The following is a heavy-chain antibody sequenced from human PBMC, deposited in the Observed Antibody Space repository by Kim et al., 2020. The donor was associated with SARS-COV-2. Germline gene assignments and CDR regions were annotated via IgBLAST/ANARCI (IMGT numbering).Heavy chain of an antibody. Sequence: GGSLRLSCAASGFTFRSYRMNWVRQAPGKGLEWVSCISSSGDDTYYEDSVKGRFTISRDNAKNSLYLQMNSLRAEDTAVYYCAREIEGDGYQMLYSWGRGTLVTVSS. CDR1: GFTFRSYR. D-gene: IGHD2-2*01. V-gene: IGHV3-21*01. CDR3: AREIEGDGYQMLYS. CDR2: ISSSGDDT. J-gene: IGHJ4*02.